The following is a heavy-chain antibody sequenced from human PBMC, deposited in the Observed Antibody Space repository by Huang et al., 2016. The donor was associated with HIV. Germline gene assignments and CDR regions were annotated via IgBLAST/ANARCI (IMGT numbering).Heavy chain of an antibody. Sequence: QVLLVESGGGVVQPGKSLRLSCTASGFAFGKNAMHWVRQGTGKGLECVAVVAFDGSQTYLADSVNDPVTISRDNSKSTLCLQMSSLRPDDTAVYYCASAPARALSYFDNWGQGTLVTVSS. CDR3: ASAPARALSYFDN. CDR2: VAFDGSQT. V-gene: IGHV3-30*04. D-gene: IGHD3-10*01. CDR1: GFAFGKNA. J-gene: IGHJ4*02.